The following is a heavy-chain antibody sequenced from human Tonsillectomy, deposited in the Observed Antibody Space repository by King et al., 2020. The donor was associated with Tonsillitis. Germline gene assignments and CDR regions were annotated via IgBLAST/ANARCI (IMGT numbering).Heavy chain of an antibody. V-gene: IGHV6-1*01. CDR3: ARGGRGTFDI. D-gene: IGHD3-10*01. J-gene: IGHJ3*02. Sequence: VQLQQSGPGLGKPSPTLSLTCGISGGSVSSNRVAWNWIRQSPSRGFEWLGRTYLKSRWVNDYAVSVKSRITVNPDTSKNQFSLQLNSVTPEDTAVYYCARGGRGTFDIWGQGTMVAVSS. CDR1: GGSVSSNRVA. CDR2: TYLKSRWVN.